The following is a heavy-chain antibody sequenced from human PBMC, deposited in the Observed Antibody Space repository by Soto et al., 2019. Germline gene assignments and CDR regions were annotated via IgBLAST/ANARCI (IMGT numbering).Heavy chain of an antibody. CDR1: GFTFDDYA. V-gene: IGHV3-9*01. CDR3: AKDEGRFLEWLPPIMDV. J-gene: IGHJ6*02. Sequence: GGSLRLSCAASGFTFDDYAMHWVRQAPGKGLEWVSGISWNSGSIGYADSVKGRFTISRDNAKNSLYLQMNSLRAEDTALYYCAKDEGRFLEWLPPIMDVWGQGTTVTVSS. CDR2: ISWNSGSI. D-gene: IGHD3-3*01.